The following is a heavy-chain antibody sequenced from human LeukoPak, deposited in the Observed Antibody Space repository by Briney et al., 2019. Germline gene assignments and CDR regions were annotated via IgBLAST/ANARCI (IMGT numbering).Heavy chain of an antibody. CDR1: GYTFTSYY. CDR3: ARSNRIRDGYQGDFDY. CDR2: INPSGGST. Sequence: ASVKVSCKASGYTFTSYYMHWVRQAPGQGLEWMGIINPSGGSTSYAQKFQGRVTMTRDTSTSTVYMELSSLRSEDTAVYYCARSNRIRDGYQGDFDYWGQGTLVTVSS. J-gene: IGHJ4*02. D-gene: IGHD5-24*01. V-gene: IGHV1-46*01.